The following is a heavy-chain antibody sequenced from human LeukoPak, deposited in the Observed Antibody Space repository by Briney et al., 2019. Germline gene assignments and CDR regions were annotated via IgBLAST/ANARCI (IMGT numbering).Heavy chain of an antibody. Sequence: PGRSLRLSCAASGFTFSSYGMHWVRQAPGKGLEWVAVIWYDGSNKFYADSVKARFTISRDNSKNTLYLQMNSLRAEDTAVYYCARETTTLDYWGQGTLVTVSS. CDR3: ARETTTLDY. CDR2: IWYDGSNK. CDR1: GFTFSSYG. D-gene: IGHD1-26*01. J-gene: IGHJ4*02. V-gene: IGHV3-33*01.